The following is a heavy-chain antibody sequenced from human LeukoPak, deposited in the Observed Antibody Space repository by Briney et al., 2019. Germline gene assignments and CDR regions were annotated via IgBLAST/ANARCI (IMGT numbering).Heavy chain of an antibody. Sequence: EASVKVSCKASGYTFTGYYMHWVRQALGQGLEWMGWINPNSGGTNYAQKFQGRVTMTRDTSISTAYMELSRLRSDDTAVYYCARVLPLRGGAFDIWGQGTMVTVSS. J-gene: IGHJ3*02. V-gene: IGHV1-2*02. CDR3: ARVLPLRGGAFDI. CDR1: GYTFTGYY. D-gene: IGHD2-15*01. CDR2: INPNSGGT.